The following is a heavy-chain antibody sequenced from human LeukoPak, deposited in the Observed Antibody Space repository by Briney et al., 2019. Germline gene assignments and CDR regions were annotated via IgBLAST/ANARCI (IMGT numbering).Heavy chain of an antibody. J-gene: IGHJ4*02. D-gene: IGHD3-16*01. CDR1: GGSISSYY. V-gene: IGHV4-59*01. CDR2: IFYSGST. CDR3: AGGFDSNPDY. Sequence: SETLSLTCTVSGGSISSYYWSWIRQSPGKGLEWIGYIFYSGSTNYNPSLKSRVTISIDTSKNHFSLKLSSVTAADTAVYYCAGGFDSNPDYWGQGTLATVSS.